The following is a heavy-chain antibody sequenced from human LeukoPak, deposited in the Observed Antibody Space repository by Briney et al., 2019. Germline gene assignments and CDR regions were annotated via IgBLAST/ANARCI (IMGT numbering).Heavy chain of an antibody. J-gene: IGHJ2*01. Sequence: GGSLRLSCAVSGFTFGEFGMHWVRQAPGKGLDWVAFTRYDGSHKYYTDSVRGRFTISRDDFKNTLFLEMNSLNADDTAIYYCAKDGGGSSDYGYMDFWGRGTLVIVSS. CDR3: AKDGGGSSDYGYMDF. D-gene: IGHD1-26*01. CDR1: GFTFGEFG. CDR2: TRYDGSHK. V-gene: IGHV3-30*02.